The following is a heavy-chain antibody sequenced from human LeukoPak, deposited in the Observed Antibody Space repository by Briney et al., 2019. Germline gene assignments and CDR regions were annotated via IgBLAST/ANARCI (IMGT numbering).Heavy chain of an antibody. CDR2: ISAYNGNT. CDR3: ARDQITWEEDYYYYGMDV. J-gene: IGHJ6*02. V-gene: IGHV1-18*01. Sequence: VASVKVSCKASGYTFTSYGISWVRQAPGQGLEWMGWISAYNGNTNYAQKLQGRVTMTTDTSTSTAYMELRSLRSDDTAVYYCARDQITWEEDYYYYGMDVWGQGTTVTVSS. D-gene: IGHD1-26*01. CDR1: GYTFTSYG.